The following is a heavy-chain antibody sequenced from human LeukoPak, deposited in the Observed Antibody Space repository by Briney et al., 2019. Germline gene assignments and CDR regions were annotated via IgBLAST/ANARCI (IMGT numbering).Heavy chain of an antibody. CDR3: ARVSCSGGSCYFDY. J-gene: IGHJ4*02. CDR1: GFTFSSYA. V-gene: IGHV3-23*01. CDR2: ISGSGGST. Sequence: GGSLRLSCAASGFTFSSYAMSWVRQAPGKGLEWVSAISGSGGSTYYADSVKGRFTISRDNAKNSLYLQMNSLRAEDTAVYYCARVSCSGGSCYFDYWGQGTLVTVSS. D-gene: IGHD2-15*01.